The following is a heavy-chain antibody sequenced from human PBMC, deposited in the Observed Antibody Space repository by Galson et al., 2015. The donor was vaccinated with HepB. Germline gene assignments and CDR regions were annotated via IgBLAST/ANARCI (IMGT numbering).Heavy chain of an antibody. D-gene: IGHD2-15*01. V-gene: IGHV1-18*01. CDR1: GYTFSSYS. J-gene: IGHJ5*02. Sequence: SVKVSCKASGYTFSSYSIAWVRQAPGQGLEWMGWISAYDSSTNYAQKLQGGVTMTTEASTTTAYMELRSLTSDDTAVYYCARGAFVAGVTATLNNYFDPWGQGTLVTVSS. CDR3: ARGAFVAGVTATLNNYFDP. CDR2: ISAYDSST.